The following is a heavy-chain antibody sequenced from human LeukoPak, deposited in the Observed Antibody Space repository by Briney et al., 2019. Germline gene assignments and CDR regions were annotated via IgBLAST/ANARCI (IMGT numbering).Heavy chain of an antibody. CDR3: ARVFVPGSRDYFDF. J-gene: IGHJ4*02. CDR1: QFSFSDYA. D-gene: IGHD3-10*01. Sequence: GGSLRLSCAASQFSFSDYAMHWVRQAPDKGLEWVAVMSDDGSIKIYRDSVKGRFTIPRDNSKNTLYLEMNSLRADDTALYYCARVFVPGSRDYFDFWGQATLVTVSS. CDR2: MSDDGSIK. V-gene: IGHV3-30*10.